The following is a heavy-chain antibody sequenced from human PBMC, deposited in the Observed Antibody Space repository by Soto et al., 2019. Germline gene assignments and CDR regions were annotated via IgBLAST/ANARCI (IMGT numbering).Heavy chain of an antibody. CDR3: ARVCSGGSCYSGVDY. CDR1: GGSFSGYY. V-gene: IGHV4-34*01. J-gene: IGHJ4*02. Sequence: SETLSLTCAVYGGSFSGYYWSWIRQPPGKGLEWIGEINHSGSTNYNPSLKSRVTISVDTSKNQFSLKLSSVTAADTAVYYCARVCSGGSCYSGVDYWGQGTLVTVSS. CDR2: INHSGST. D-gene: IGHD2-15*01.